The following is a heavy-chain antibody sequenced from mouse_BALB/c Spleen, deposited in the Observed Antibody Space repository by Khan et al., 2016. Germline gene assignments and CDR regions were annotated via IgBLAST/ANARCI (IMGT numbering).Heavy chain of an antibody. V-gene: IGHV14-4*02. CDR1: VFNIKDYY. CDR3: NAIYYGSDVYFDY. Sequence: VQLKQSGAELVRSGASVKLSCTASVFNIKDYYMHWVKQRPEQGLEWIGWIDPENGDTEYAPKFQGKATMTADTSSNAAYLQFSSLTSEDSAVYYCNAIYYGSDVYFDYWGQGTTLTDSS. CDR2: IDPENGDT. D-gene: IGHD1-1*01. J-gene: IGHJ2*01.